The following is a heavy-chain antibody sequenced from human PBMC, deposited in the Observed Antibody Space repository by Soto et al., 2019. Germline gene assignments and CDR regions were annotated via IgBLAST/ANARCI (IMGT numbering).Heavy chain of an antibody. CDR2: ISAYNGNT. Sequence: ASVKVSCRASGDTFTSYGISWGRQAPGQGLEWMGWISAYNGNTNYAQKLQGRVTMTTDTSTSTAYMELRSLRSDDTAVYYCARDPAMLGSHDAFDIWGQGTMVTVSS. J-gene: IGHJ3*02. D-gene: IGHD7-27*01. V-gene: IGHV1-18*01. CDR3: ARDPAMLGSHDAFDI. CDR1: GDTFTSYG.